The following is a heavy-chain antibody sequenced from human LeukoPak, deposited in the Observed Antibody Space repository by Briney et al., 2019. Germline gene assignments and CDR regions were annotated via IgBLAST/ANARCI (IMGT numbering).Heavy chain of an antibody. CDR3: ASSSYSSSSS. CDR1: GFTFSSYW. CDR2: INQDASEI. J-gene: IGHJ5*02. D-gene: IGHD6-6*01. V-gene: IGHV3-7*01. Sequence: SGGSLRLSCAASGFTFSSYWMIWVRQAPGKGLEWVANINQDASEIYYMGSVEGRFTISRDNAKNSLFLQMNSLRAEDTAVYYCASSSYSSSSSWGQGTLVTVSS.